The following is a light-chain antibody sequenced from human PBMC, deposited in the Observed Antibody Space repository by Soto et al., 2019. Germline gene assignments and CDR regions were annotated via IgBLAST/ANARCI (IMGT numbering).Light chain of an antibody. CDR1: QAITNN. V-gene: IGKV1-9*01. Sequence: DIHLTQSPSSLSASVGDRVTITCRASQAITNNLAWYQQKPGNPPKLLIYEESTLHSGVPSRFSGRKVGTQFILTIDSLQPEDFATYYCQQLSRYPLTFGGGTKVDIK. CDR2: EES. J-gene: IGKJ4*01. CDR3: QQLSRYPLT.